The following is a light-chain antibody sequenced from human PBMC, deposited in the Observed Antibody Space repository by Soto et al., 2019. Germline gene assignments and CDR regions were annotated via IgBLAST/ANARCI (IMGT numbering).Light chain of an antibody. CDR1: SSDVGGYNY. Sequence: QSALTQPASVSGSPGQSITIFCTGTSSDVGGYNYVSWYQQHPGKAPKLIIYEVSNRPSGVSNRFSGSKSGNTASLTISGLQADDEADYYCSSSRSSSTLLFGGGTKLTVL. CDR3: SSSRSSSTLL. J-gene: IGLJ2*01. V-gene: IGLV2-14*01. CDR2: EVS.